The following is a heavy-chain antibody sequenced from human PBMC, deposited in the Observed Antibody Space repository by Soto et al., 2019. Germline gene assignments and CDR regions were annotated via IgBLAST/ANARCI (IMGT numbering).Heavy chain of an antibody. D-gene: IGHD2-21*02. J-gene: IGHJ4*02. CDR2: VNPSGGHT. CDR1: GDTFTDYY. V-gene: IGHV1-46*04. Sequence: QVQLVQSGAEVKKPGASVKVSCKASGDTFTDYYIHWVRQAPGQGLEWMGTVNPSGGHTTYAQHLLGRMLMTRDTSTSTLCMELTSLTSEDTAVYYCARGGHVVVVTAALDYWGQGTLVTVSS. CDR3: ARGGHVVVVTAALDY.